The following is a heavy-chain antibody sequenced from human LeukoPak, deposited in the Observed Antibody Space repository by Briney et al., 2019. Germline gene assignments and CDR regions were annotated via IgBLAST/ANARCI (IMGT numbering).Heavy chain of an antibody. J-gene: IGHJ3*02. Sequence: GGSLRLSCAASGFTFDDYAMHWVRQAPGKGLEWVSGISWNSGSIGYADSVKGRFTISRDNAKNSLYLQMNSLRAEDTALYYCAKDTMRGSGSYALDIWGQGTMVTISS. D-gene: IGHD3-10*01. CDR2: ISWNSGSI. CDR1: GFTFDDYA. CDR3: AKDTMRGSGSYALDI. V-gene: IGHV3-9*01.